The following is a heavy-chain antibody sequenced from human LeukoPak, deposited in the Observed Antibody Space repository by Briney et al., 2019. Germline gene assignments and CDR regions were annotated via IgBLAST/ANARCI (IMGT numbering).Heavy chain of an antibody. CDR2: IYYSGST. CDR1: GGSISSSSYY. V-gene: IGHV4-39*01. CDR3: ARHFNWNLVDY. D-gene: IGHD1-7*01. J-gene: IGHJ4*02. Sequence: PSETLSLTCTVSGGSISSSSYYWGWIRQPPGKGLEWIGSIYYSGSTYYNPSLKSQVTISVDTSKNQFSLKLSSVTAADTAVYYCARHFNWNLVDYWGQGTLVTVSS.